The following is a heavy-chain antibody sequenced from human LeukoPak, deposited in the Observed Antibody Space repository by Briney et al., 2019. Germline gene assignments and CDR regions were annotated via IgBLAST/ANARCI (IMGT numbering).Heavy chain of an antibody. V-gene: IGHV3-30*04. CDR2: ISYDGSNK. J-gene: IGHJ5*02. CDR3: ARDVAAAGSLNWFDP. D-gene: IGHD6-13*01. Sequence: GRSLRLSCAASGFTFSSYAIHWVRQAPGKGLEWVAVISYDGSNKYYADSVKGRFTISRDNSKNTLYLQMNSLRAEDTAVYYCARDVAAAGSLNWFDPWGQGTLVTVSS. CDR1: GFTFSSYA.